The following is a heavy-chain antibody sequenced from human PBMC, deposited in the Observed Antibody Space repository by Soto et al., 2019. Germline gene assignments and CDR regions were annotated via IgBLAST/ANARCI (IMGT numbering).Heavy chain of an antibody. J-gene: IGHJ4*01. V-gene: IGHV4-31*03. CDR1: GGSISSGGYY. CDR2: ISYSGST. Sequence: QVQLQESGPGLVQPSQTLSLTCTVSGGSISSGGYYWSWIRQHPGTGLEWIGHISYSGSTYYNTSPXGXXTVAGDSPRNQFSLIVNSVTAADTAVYYCARGVLHWGQGTLVTVSS. CDR3: ARGVLH.